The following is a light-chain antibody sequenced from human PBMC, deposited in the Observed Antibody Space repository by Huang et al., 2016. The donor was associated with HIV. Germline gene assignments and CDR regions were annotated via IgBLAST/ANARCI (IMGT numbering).Light chain of an antibody. Sequence: IVLTQSPATLSLSPGARATLPCGASQSVGNNYIAWYQQKPGLATRLLIYGAHVRATGIPDSFSGSGSGTDFTLTISRLEPEDFAMYYCQQYSTSSYTFGQGTKVDI. J-gene: IGKJ2*01. CDR3: QQYSTSSYT. V-gene: IGKV3D-20*01. CDR2: GAH. CDR1: QSVGNNY.